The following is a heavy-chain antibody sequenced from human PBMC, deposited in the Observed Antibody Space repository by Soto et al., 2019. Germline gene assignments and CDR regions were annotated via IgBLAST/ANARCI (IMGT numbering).Heavy chain of an antibody. Sequence: GASVKLSCKASGYTFTSYAMHWVRQAPGQRLEWMGWINAGNGNTKYSQKFQGRVTITRDTSASTAYMELSSLRSEDTAVYYCAQDKAGSGELGIWGQGTMVTVSS. CDR1: GYTFTSYA. CDR2: INAGNGNT. D-gene: IGHD1-7*01. V-gene: IGHV1-3*01. J-gene: IGHJ3*02. CDR3: AQDKAGSGELGI.